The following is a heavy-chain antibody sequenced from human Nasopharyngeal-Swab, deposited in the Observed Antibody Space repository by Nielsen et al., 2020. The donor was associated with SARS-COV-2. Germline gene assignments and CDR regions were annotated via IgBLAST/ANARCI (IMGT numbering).Heavy chain of an antibody. D-gene: IGHD3-3*01. CDR1: GFTFDDYA. J-gene: IGHJ3*02. V-gene: IGHV3-9*01. CDR3: AKGYHDIWSGYYKEDAFDI. CDR2: ISWNSGSI. Sequence: SLKISCAASGFTFDDYAMHWVRQAPGKGLEWVSGISWNSGSIAYVDSVKGRFTISRDNAKNSLYLQMNSLRPEDTAVYYCAKGYHDIWSGYYKEDAFDIWGQGTMVTVSS.